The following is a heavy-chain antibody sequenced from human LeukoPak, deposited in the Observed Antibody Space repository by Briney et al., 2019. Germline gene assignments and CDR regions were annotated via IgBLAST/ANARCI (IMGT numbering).Heavy chain of an antibody. D-gene: IGHD4-11*01. CDR3: ARDRAKYAYTPDWFDP. V-gene: IGHV1-18*01. CDR2: ISAYNGNT. J-gene: IGHJ5*02. Sequence: ASVKVSCKASGYTFTSYGISWVRQAPGQGLEWMGRISAYNGNTNYAQKLQGRVTMTTDTSTSTAYMELRSLRSDDTAVYYCARDRAKYAYTPDWFDPWGQGTLVTVSS. CDR1: GYTFTSYG.